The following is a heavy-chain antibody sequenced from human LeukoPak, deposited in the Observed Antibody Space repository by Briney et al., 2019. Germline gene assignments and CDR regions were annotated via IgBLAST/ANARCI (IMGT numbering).Heavy chain of an antibody. V-gene: IGHV3-74*01. CDR2: INSDGSST. CDR1: GFTFSSYW. Sequence: PGGSLRLSCAASGFTFSSYWMDWVRQAPGKGLVWVSRINSDGSSTSYADSVKGRFTISRDNAKNTLYLQMNSLRAEDTAVYYCAREGSSGYYGPGGYYIDVWGKGTTVTVSS. CDR3: AREGSSGYYGPGGYYIDV. D-gene: IGHD3-22*01. J-gene: IGHJ6*03.